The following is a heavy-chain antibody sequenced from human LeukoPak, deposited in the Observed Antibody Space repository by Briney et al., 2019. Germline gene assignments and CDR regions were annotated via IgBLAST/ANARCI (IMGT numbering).Heavy chain of an antibody. CDR2: IKLDGSEK. Sequence: GGSLRLSCTVSGFTFGDYAMSWFRQAPGKGLEWVANIKLDGSEKNYVDSVKGRFTISRDNTKNSLYLQMNSLRAEDTAVFYCARDQYDTWSRRGNFDSWGQGTLVIVSS. CDR1: GFTFGDYA. CDR3: ARDQYDTWSRRGNFDS. J-gene: IGHJ4*02. V-gene: IGHV3-7*03. D-gene: IGHD3-3*01.